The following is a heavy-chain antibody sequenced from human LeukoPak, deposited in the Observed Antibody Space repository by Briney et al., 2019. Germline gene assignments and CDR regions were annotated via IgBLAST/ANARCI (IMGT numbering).Heavy chain of an antibody. CDR2: ISAYNGNT. Sequence: ASVKVSCKASGYTFTSYGISWVRQAPGQGLEWMGWISAYNGNTNYAQKLQGRVTMTTDTSTSTAYMELRSLRSDDTAVYYCARDSYGPGSPLYYYYGMDVWGKGTTVTVSS. CDR3: ARDSYGPGSPLYYYYGMDV. V-gene: IGHV1-18*04. D-gene: IGHD3-10*01. CDR1: GYTFTSYG. J-gene: IGHJ6*04.